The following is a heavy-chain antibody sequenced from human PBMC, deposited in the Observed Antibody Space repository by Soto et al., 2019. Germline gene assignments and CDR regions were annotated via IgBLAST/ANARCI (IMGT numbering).Heavy chain of an antibody. CDR1: GFIFNRYG. V-gene: IGHV3-33*01. D-gene: IGHD2-8*01. Sequence: HPGGSLRLSCAASGFIFNRYGMHWVRQAPGKGLEWVAVIWYDGSNKYYADSVKGRFTISRDNSKNTLYLQMNSLRAEDTAVYYCATPLMGLSKNNWFDPWGQGTLVTVSS. CDR2: IWYDGSNK. J-gene: IGHJ5*02. CDR3: ATPLMGLSKNNWFDP.